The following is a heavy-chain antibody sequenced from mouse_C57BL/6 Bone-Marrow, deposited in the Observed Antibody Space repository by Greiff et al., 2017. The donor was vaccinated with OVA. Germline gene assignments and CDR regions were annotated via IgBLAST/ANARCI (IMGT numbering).Heavy chain of an antibody. D-gene: IGHD1-1*01. Sequence: VKLQQSGAELVKPEASVKISCKASGYAFSNYWMNWVKQRPGKGLEWIGQIYPGDGDTNYNGKFKGKATLTADKSSSTAYRQLSSLTSEDSAVYYCARWGTTVVAGDYWGQGTTLTVAS. J-gene: IGHJ2*01. CDR2: IYPGDGDT. CDR1: GYAFSNYW. V-gene: IGHV1-80*01. CDR3: ARWGTTVVAGDY.